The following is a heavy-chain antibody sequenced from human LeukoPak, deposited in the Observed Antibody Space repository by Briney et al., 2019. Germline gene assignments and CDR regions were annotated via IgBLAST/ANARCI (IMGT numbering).Heavy chain of an antibody. J-gene: IGHJ5*02. CDR3: ARDRKSYCSSTSCYVFYNWFDP. CDR1: GGSVNSSIDY. D-gene: IGHD2-2*01. CDR2: IYTSGST. Sequence: PSETLSLTCTVSGGSVNSSIDYWSWIRQPAGKGLEWIGRIYTSGSTNYNPSLKSRVTMSVDTSKNQFSLKLSSVTAADTAVYYCARDRKSYCSSTSCYVFYNWFDPWGQGTLVTVSS. V-gene: IGHV4-61*02.